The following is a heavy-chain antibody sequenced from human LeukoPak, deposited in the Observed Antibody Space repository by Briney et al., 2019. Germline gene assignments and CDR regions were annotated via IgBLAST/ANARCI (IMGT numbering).Heavy chain of an antibody. CDR1: GFTFSSYG. V-gene: IGHV3-30*02. CDR3: ARDSKGYSYGYNY. D-gene: IGHD5-18*01. Sequence: GGSLRLSCAASGFTFSSYGMHWVRQAPGKGLEWVAFIRYDGSNKYYADSVKGRFTISRDNSKNTLYLQMNSLRAEDTAVYYCARDSKGYSYGYNYWGQGTLVTVSS. CDR2: IRYDGSNK. J-gene: IGHJ4*02.